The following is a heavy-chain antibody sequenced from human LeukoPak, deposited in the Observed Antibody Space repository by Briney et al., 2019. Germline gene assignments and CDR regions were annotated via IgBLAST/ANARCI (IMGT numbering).Heavy chain of an antibody. Sequence: SETLSLTCTVSGYSISSGYYWGWIRQPPGKGLEWIGSIYHSGSTNYNPSLKSRVTISVDTSKNQFSLRLSSVTAADTAVYYCARFMPTNRYCGGDCYTDYWGQGTLVTVSS. CDR1: GYSISSGYY. CDR3: ARFMPTNRYCGGDCYTDY. V-gene: IGHV4-38-2*02. D-gene: IGHD2-21*02. J-gene: IGHJ4*02. CDR2: IYHSGST.